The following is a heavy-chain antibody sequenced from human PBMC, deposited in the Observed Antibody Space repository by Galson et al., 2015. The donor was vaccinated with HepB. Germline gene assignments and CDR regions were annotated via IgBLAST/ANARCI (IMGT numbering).Heavy chain of an antibody. CDR2: INPNSGGT. Sequence: SVKVSCKASGYTFTGYYMHWVRQAPGQGLEWMGWINPNSGGTKYAQKFQGRVTMTRDTSISTAYMELNRLRSDDTAAYYCARGPVPDDWGQGTLVTVSS. J-gene: IGHJ4*02. CDR3: ARGPVPDD. D-gene: IGHD2-2*01. V-gene: IGHV1-2*02. CDR1: GYTFTGYY.